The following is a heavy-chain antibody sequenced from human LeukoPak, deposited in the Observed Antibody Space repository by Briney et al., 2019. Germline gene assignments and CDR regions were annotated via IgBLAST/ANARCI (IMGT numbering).Heavy chain of an antibody. CDR2: IYSSGSSGST. CDR1: GGSISSYY. J-gene: IGHJ4*02. D-gene: IGHD1-26*01. V-gene: IGHV4-4*07. CDR3: ARGGAYYFDY. Sequence: KPSETLSLTCTVSGGSISSYYWSWIRQPAGKGLEWIGRIYSSGSSGSTNYNPSLKSRVTMSVDTSKNQFSLKLSSVTAADTAVYYCARGGAYYFDYWGQGTLVTVSS.